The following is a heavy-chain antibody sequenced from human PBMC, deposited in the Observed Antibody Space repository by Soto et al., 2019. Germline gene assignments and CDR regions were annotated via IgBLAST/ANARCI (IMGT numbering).Heavy chain of an antibody. D-gene: IGHD2-15*01. J-gene: IGHJ4*02. Sequence: WASVKVSCKASGYTFTSYGISWVRQAPGQGLEWMGWISAYNGNTNYAQKLQGRVTMTTDTSTSTAYMELRSLRSDDTAVYYCARDSRGRYCSGGSCYGSGYWGQGTLVTVSS. CDR1: GYTFTSYG. CDR2: ISAYNGNT. V-gene: IGHV1-18*04. CDR3: ARDSRGRYCSGGSCYGSGY.